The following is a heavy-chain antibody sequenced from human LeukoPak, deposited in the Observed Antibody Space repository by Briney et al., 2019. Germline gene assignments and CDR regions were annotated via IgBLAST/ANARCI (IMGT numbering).Heavy chain of an antibody. J-gene: IGHJ3*02. Sequence: GGSLRLSCAPSGFIFSSYGMNWVRQAPGKGLEWASGTGGSSGYMAYYAESVKGRFTISRENSQNTLYLKMNSLRAEDTAVYYCAKDLSRGAFGMWGQGTLVTVSS. CDR1: GFIFSSYG. CDR2: TGGSSGYMA. CDR3: AKDLSRGAFGM. D-gene: IGHD3-10*01. V-gene: IGHV3-23*01.